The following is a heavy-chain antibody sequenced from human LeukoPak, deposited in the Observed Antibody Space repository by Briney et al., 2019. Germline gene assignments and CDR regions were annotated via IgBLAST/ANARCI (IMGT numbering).Heavy chain of an antibody. Sequence: SETLSLTCTVSGGSISSSSYYWGWIRQPPGKGLEWIGSIYYSGSTYYNPSLKSRVTISVDTSKNQFSLKLSSVTAADTAVYYCARDGSHFDYWGQGTLVTVSS. J-gene: IGHJ4*02. CDR3: ARDGSHFDY. V-gene: IGHV4-39*07. CDR2: IYYSGST. CDR1: GGSISSSSYY.